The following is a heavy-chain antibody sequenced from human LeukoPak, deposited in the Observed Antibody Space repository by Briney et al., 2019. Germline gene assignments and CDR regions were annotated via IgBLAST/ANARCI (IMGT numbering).Heavy chain of an antibody. D-gene: IGHD5-18*01. V-gene: IGHV3-30-3*01. CDR1: GFILSYYV. J-gene: IGHJ4*02. Sequence: TGGSLRLSCAGSGFILSYYVMHWVRQAPGKGLEWVALIATDGGERYYADSVKGRFTISRDNSKNTLYVQMNSLRPEDTAIYYCARARGDSSPASRYFDYWGQGAPVTVSS. CDR2: IATDGGER. CDR3: ARARGDSSPASRYFDY.